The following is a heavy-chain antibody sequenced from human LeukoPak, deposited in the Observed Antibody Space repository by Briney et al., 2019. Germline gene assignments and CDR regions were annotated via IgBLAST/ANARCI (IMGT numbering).Heavy chain of an antibody. J-gene: IGHJ4*02. CDR2: INPKSGGT. V-gene: IGHV1-2*02. Sequence: ASVKVSCKASGYTFTAYYMHRVRQAPGQGLEWMGWINPKSGGTKYAQKFQGRVTMTRDTSISTTYMELTSLRSDDTAVYYCARTLMQFDYWGQGTLVTVSS. CDR1: GYTFTAYY. CDR3: ARTLMQFDY.